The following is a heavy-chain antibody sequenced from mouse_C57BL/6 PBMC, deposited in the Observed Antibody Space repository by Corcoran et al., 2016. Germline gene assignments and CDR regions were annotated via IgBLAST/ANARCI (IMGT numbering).Heavy chain of an antibody. CDR1: GYTFTDYY. CDR3: AIPSWFAY. Sequence: QVQLKQSGAELVRPGASVKLSCKASGYTFTDYYINWVKQRPGQGLEWIARVYPGSGNTYYNEKFKGKATLTAEKSSSTAYMQLSSLTSEDSAVYFCAIPSWFAYWGQGTLVTVSA. CDR2: VYPGSGNT. V-gene: IGHV1-76*01. J-gene: IGHJ3*01.